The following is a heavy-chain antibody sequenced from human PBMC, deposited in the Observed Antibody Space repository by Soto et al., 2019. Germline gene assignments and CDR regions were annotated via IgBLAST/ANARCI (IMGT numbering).Heavy chain of an antibody. D-gene: IGHD6-13*01. Sequence: GGPLRLSCAASGFTFSSYWMHWVRQAPGKGLVWVSRINSDGSSTSYADSVKGRFTISRDNAKNTLYLQTNSLRAEDTAVYYCAREGIAAAGFDYWGQGTLVTVSS. V-gene: IGHV3-74*01. CDR1: GFTFSSYW. CDR2: INSDGSST. CDR3: AREGIAAAGFDY. J-gene: IGHJ4*02.